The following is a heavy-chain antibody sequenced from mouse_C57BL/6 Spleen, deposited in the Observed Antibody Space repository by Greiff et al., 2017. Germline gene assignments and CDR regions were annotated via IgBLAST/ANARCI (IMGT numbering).Heavy chain of an antibody. V-gene: IGHV1-26*01. CDR1: GYTFTDYY. CDR3: ARRGFLYYYAMDY. CDR2: INPNNGGT. J-gene: IGHJ4*01. D-gene: IGHD2-3*01. Sequence: VQLQQSGPELVKPGASVKISCKASGYTFTDYYMNWVKQSHGKSLEWIGDINPNNGGTSYNQKFKGKATLTVDKASSTAYMELRSLTSEDSAVYYCARRGFLYYYAMDYWGQGTSVTVSS.